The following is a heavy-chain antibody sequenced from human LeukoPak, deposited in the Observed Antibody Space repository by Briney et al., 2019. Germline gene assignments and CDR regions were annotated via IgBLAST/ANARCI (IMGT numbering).Heavy chain of an antibody. CDR2: INHSGST. D-gene: IGHD2-2*01. CDR1: GGSISSGDYY. CDR3: ARGYQLLSDAFDI. V-gene: IGHV4-30-4*01. J-gene: IGHJ3*02. Sequence: PSQTLSLTCTVSGGSISSGDYYWSWIRQPPGKGLEWIGEINHSGSTNYNPSLKSRVTISVDTSKNQFSLKLSSVTAADTAVYYCARGYQLLSDAFDIWGQGTMVTVSS.